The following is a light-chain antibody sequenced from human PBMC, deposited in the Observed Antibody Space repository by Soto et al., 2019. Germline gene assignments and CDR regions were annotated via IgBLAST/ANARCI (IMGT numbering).Light chain of an antibody. CDR3: QQANSPPYT. CDR2: AAS. J-gene: IGKJ2*01. V-gene: IGKV1-12*02. Sequence: DIQMTQSPSSVSASVGDRVTITCRASQYISSYLAWYQQKPGKAPKLLIYAASSLQSGVPFRFSGSGSGTDFTLTISSRQPEDFAIYYCQQANSPPYTFGQGTRLEIK. CDR1: QYISSY.